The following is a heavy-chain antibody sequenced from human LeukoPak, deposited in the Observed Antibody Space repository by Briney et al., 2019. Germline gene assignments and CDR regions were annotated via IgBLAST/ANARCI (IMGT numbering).Heavy chain of an antibody. D-gene: IGHD3-16*02. CDR3: ARGWRDYVWGSYRYYYDY. J-gene: IGHJ4*02. Sequence: SQTLSLTCTVSGGSISSGSYYWSWIRQPPGKGLEWIGSIYYSGSTYYNPSLKSRVTISVDTSKNQFSLKLSSVTAADTAVYYCARGWRDYVWGSYRYYYDYWGQGTLVTVSS. V-gene: IGHV4-39*01. CDR1: GGSISSGSYY. CDR2: IYYSGST.